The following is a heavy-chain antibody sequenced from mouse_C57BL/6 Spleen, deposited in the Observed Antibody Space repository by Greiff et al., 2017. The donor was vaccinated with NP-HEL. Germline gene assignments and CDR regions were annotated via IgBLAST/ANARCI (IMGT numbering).Heavy chain of an antibody. CDR3: ARRYSNYYAMDY. D-gene: IGHD2-5*01. CDR2: INPNNGGT. Sequence: VQLQQSGPELVKPGASVKLPCKASGYTFTDYNMDWVKQSHGKSLEWIGDINPNNGGTNYNQKFKGKATLTVDKSSSTAYMELRSLTSEDTAVYYCARRYSNYYAMDYWGQGTSVTVSS. V-gene: IGHV1-18*01. CDR1: GYTFTDYN. J-gene: IGHJ4*01.